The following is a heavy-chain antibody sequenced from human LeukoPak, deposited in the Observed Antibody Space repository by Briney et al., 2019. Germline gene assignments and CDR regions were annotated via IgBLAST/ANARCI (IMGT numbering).Heavy chain of an antibody. CDR2: INHSGST. J-gene: IGHJ4*02. CDR1: GGSFSGYY. Sequence: SETLSLTCAVYGGSFSGYYWSWIRQPPGKGLEWIGEINHSGSTNYNPSLKSRVTISVDTSKNQFSLKLSSVTAADTALYYCASGRCSRPRVCVLRYWGQGTLVTVSS. CDR3: ASGRCSRPRVCVLRY. V-gene: IGHV4-34*01. D-gene: IGHD2-8*01.